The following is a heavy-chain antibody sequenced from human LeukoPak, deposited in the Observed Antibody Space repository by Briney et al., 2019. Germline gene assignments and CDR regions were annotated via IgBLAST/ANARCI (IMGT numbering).Heavy chain of an antibody. CDR2: INEDGSKW. J-gene: IGHJ3*02. D-gene: IGHD2/OR15-2a*01. V-gene: IGHV3-7*01. Sequence: GGSLRLSCAASGFPFSSSWMTWVRQAPGKGLEWLAIINEDGSKWTYVGSVKGRFTISRDNARTSLYVQMNNLRVEDTALYYWARDPFFGSLDIWGRGTMVTVSS. CDR3: ARDPFFGSLDI. CDR1: GFPFSSSW.